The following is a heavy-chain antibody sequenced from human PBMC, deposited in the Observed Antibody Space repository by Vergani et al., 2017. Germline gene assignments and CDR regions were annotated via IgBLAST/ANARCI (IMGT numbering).Heavy chain of an antibody. D-gene: IGHD2-15*01. V-gene: IGHV4-39*01. CDR1: GDSMNSGKYY. CDR3: TRHWAVVAANNWFDP. J-gene: IGHJ5*02. Sequence: QLQLQESGPRLVKPSEALSLTCTVSGDSMNSGKYYWGWVRQSPGRGLEWIGSIYYSGSPYYNPSFESRASVSIDVSKNQFSLTLNSVTAADTAVYYCTRHWAVVAANNWFDPWGQGTLVTVSS. CDR2: IYYSGSP.